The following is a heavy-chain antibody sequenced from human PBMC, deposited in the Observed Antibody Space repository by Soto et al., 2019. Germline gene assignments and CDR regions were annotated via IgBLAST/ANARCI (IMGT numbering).Heavy chain of an antibody. CDR2: IFHSVTA. CDR3: VRDTTESSVDIDAFDI. J-gene: IGHJ3*02. D-gene: IGHD1-1*01. CDR1: GDSISSSHW. Sequence: QVQLQESGPGLVKPSGTLSLTCRVSGDSISSSHWWNWVRQPPGKGLEWIGEIFHSVTANYNPSLKSRVTLSLDKSKNQFSLKLTSVTAADTANYYCVRDTTESSVDIDAFDIWGQGTMVSVSS. V-gene: IGHV4-4*02.